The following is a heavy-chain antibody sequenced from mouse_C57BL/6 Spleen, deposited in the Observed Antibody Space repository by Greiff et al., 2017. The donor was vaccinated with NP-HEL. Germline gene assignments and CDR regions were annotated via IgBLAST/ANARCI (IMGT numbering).Heavy chain of an antibody. CDR2: INYDGSST. Sequence: EVQLVESEGGLVQPGSSMKLSCTASGFTFSDYYMAWVRQVPEKGLEWVANINYDGSSTYYLDSLKSRFIISRDNAKNILYLQMSSLKSEDTATYYCARAWDEGYFDYWGQGTTLTVSS. CDR1: GFTFSDYY. CDR3: ARAWDEGYFDY. D-gene: IGHD4-1*01. J-gene: IGHJ2*01. V-gene: IGHV5-16*01.